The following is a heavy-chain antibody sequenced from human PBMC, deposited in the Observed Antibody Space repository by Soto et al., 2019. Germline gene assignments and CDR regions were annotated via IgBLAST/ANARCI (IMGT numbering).Heavy chain of an antibody. CDR1: GYSFTSDC. CDR3: ARLILGATDAFDI. Sequence: GESLKISCKGSGYSFTSDCIGLVLQMPGKGLEWMGIIYPGDSDTTYSPSFQGQVTISADKSISTAYLQWDNLKASDTAIYYCARLILGATDAFDIWGQGTMVTVSS. V-gene: IGHV5-51*01. D-gene: IGHD1-26*01. CDR2: IYPGDSDT. J-gene: IGHJ3*02.